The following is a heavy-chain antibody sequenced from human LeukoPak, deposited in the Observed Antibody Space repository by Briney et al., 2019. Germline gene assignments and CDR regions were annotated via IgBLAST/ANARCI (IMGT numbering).Heavy chain of an antibody. J-gene: IGHJ6*03. CDR1: GGTFSSYA. D-gene: IGHD6-19*01. Sequence: SVKVSCKASGGTFSSYAISWVRQAPGQGLEWMGGIIPIFGTANYAQKFQGRVTITADESTSTAYMELSSLRSEDTAVYYCARGGAGHSSGWYRYYYYYYMDVWGKGTTVTVSS. V-gene: IGHV1-69*13. CDR2: IIPIFGTA. CDR3: ARGGAGHSSGWYRYYYYYYMDV.